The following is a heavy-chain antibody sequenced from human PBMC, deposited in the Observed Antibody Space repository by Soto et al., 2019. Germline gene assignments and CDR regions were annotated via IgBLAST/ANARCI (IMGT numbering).Heavy chain of an antibody. Sequence: PSETLSLTCAVYGGSFSGYYWSWIRQPPGKGLEWIGEINHSGSTNYNPSLKSRVTISVDTSKNQFSLKLSSVTAADTAVYYCARGRGGYWFDPWGQGTLVTV. J-gene: IGHJ5*02. CDR3: ARGRGGYWFDP. V-gene: IGHV4-34*01. CDR2: INHSGST. D-gene: IGHD3-10*01. CDR1: GGSFSGYY.